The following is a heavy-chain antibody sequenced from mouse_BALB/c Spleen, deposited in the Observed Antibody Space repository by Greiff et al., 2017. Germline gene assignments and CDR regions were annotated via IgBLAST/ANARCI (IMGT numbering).Heavy chain of an antibody. V-gene: IGHV1-54*01. CDR2: INPGSGGT. CDR1: GYAFTNYL. Sequence: QVQLQQSGAELVRPGTSVKVSCKASGYAFTNYLIEWVKQRPGQGLEWIGVINPGSGGTNYNEKFKGKATLTADKSSSTAYMQLSSLTSEDSAVYYCAGYYGNPFAYWGQGTLVTVSA. D-gene: IGHD2-1*01. J-gene: IGHJ3*01. CDR3: AGYYGNPFAY.